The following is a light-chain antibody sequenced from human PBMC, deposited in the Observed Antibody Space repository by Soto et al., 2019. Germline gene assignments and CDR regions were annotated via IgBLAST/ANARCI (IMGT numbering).Light chain of an antibody. Sequence: QSALTQTASVSGSPGQSITISCTGTSSDVGNYNYVSWYQQHPAKAPKLMVYDVSNRPSGVSNRFSGSKSGNTASLTISGLQAEDEADYYCSSYTTSGTRVFGTGTKVTVL. J-gene: IGLJ1*01. CDR1: SSDVGNYNY. V-gene: IGLV2-14*01. CDR3: SSYTTSGTRV. CDR2: DVS.